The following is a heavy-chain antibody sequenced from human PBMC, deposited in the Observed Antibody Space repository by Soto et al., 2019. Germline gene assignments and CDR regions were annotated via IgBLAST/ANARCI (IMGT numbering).Heavy chain of an antibody. Sequence: ASVKVSCKASGYTFTSYGISWVRQAPGQGLEWMGWISAYNGNTNYAQKLQGRVTMTTDTSTSTAYMELRSLRSDDTAVYYCARDALGDYYGSWLDPWGQGTLVTVSS. V-gene: IGHV1-18*01. CDR3: ARDALGDYYGSWLDP. J-gene: IGHJ5*02. CDR2: ISAYNGNT. CDR1: GYTFTSYG. D-gene: IGHD3-10*01.